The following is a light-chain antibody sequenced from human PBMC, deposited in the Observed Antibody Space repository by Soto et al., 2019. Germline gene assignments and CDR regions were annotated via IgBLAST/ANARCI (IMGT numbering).Light chain of an antibody. CDR3: QQYHTYPVT. CDR2: GPS. V-gene: IGKV1-16*02. J-gene: IGKJ4*01. CDR1: RDINNF. Sequence: DIQMTQSPSSLSASVGEPVTITCRASRDINNFLAWFQQKPGEAPRSLISGPSTLQNGVPSKFSGSGSGTDFTLTISSLQPEDFATYYCQQYHTYPVTFGGGTKVEIK.